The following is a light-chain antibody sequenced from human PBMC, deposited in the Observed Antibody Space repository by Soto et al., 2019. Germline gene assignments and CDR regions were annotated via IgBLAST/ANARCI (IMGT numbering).Light chain of an antibody. J-gene: IGKJ1*01. CDR1: QSIISW. Sequence: DIQLTQSPSTLSASVGDRVTITCRASQSIISWLAWYQQKPWKAPNLLIYQTSNLESGVPSRFSGSGSVTEFNLSISSLQPDDFATDYCQYYNDYCWTFGQGTNVEIK. V-gene: IGKV1-5*03. CDR3: QYYNDYCWT. CDR2: QTS.